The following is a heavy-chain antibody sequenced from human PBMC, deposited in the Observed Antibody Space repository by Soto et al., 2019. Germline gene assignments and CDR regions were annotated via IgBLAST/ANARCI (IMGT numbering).Heavy chain of an antibody. J-gene: IGHJ4*02. CDR2: ISGYNGNT. CDR1: GNPFGIFG. CDR3: ARDRGVVTSGSAYYFDY. Sequence: VQRVQSGPRLKRPGPPGRVSAKAPGNPFGIFGFTGLHRAPGKGLEWMGWISGYNGNTEYAQKLQGRVTMTTDTSTSTVYMELRSLGSADTAVYYCARDRGVVTSGSAYYFDYWGQGTLVTVSS. D-gene: IGHD2-2*01. V-gene: IGHV1-18*01.